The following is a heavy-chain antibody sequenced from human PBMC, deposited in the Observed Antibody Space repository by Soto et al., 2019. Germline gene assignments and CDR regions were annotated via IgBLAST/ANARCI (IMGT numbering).Heavy chain of an antibody. D-gene: IGHD2-15*01. Sequence: ASVKVSCKASGYTFTSSFMHWVRQAPGQGLEWMGIINPSGGSTSYAQKFQGRVTMTRDTSTSTVYMELSSLRSEDTAVYYCARQYCSGGSCYTLDYWGQGTPVTVSS. J-gene: IGHJ4*02. CDR3: ARQYCSGGSCYTLDY. CDR1: GYTFTSSF. CDR2: INPSGGST. V-gene: IGHV1-46*01.